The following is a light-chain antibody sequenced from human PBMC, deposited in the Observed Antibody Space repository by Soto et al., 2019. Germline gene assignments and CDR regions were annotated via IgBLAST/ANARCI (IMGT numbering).Light chain of an antibody. J-gene: IGKJ5*01. V-gene: IGKV1-5*03. CDR2: KAS. CDR3: EQYNTFSIT. Sequence: EMKVTQSRSTLYGSVGDRVTITCRASQTISSWLAWYQQKPGKAPKLLIYKASTLKSGVPSRFSGSGSGTEFTLTISSLQPDDFATYYCEQYNTFSITFGQGTRLEIK. CDR1: QTISSW.